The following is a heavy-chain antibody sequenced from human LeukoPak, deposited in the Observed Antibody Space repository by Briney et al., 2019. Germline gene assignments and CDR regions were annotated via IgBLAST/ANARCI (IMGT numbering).Heavy chain of an antibody. Sequence: GGSLRLSCAASGFTFSGSAMHWVRQASGKGLEWVGRIRSKANSYATAYAASVKGRFTISRDDSKNTAYLQMNSLKTEDTAVYYCLHSNLDYRYYYYGMDAWGQGTTVTVSS. CDR1: GFTFSGSA. V-gene: IGHV3-73*01. CDR3: LHSNLDYRYYYYGMDA. J-gene: IGHJ6*02. D-gene: IGHD4-11*01. CDR2: IRSKANSYAT.